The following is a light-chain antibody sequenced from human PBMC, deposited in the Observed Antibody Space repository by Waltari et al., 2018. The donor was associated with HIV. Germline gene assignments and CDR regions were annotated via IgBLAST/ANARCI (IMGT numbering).Light chain of an antibody. V-gene: IGKV3-11*01. CDR1: QSVGTF. CDR3: QERSNWPALT. CDR2: DAS. Sequence: VLTQSPATLSLSTGERVTLSCRASQSVGTFLVWYQQRPGQAPRLLIYDASNRATGIPDRFSGSGSGTDFTLTIRSLEPEDFAVYYCQERSNWPALTFGGGTKVEIK. J-gene: IGKJ4*01.